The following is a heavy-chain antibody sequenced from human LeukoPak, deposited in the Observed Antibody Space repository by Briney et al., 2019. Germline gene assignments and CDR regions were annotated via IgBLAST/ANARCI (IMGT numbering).Heavy chain of an antibody. CDR2: IIPIFGTA. Sequence: ASVKVSCKASGGTFSSYAISWVRQAPGQGLEWMGGIIPIFGTANYAQKFQGRVTITADESTSTAYMELSSPRSEDTAVYYCARDGTATDAFDIWGQGTMVTVSS. V-gene: IGHV1-69*13. CDR3: ARDGTATDAFDI. J-gene: IGHJ3*02. D-gene: IGHD6-13*01. CDR1: GGTFSSYA.